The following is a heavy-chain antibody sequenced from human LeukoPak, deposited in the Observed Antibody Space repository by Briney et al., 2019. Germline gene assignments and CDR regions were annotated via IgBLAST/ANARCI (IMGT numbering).Heavy chain of an antibody. CDR3: ARDSTLIRYFEI. J-gene: IGHJ4*02. V-gene: IGHV1-2*06. Sequence: ASVKVSCKASGYTFTGYYMHWVRQAPGQGLEWMGRINPNSGGTNYAQKFQGRVTMTRDTSISTAYMELSRLRSDDTAVYYCARDSTLIRYFEIWGQGTLVTVSS. CDR1: GYTFTGYY. CDR2: INPNSGGT. D-gene: IGHD3-9*01.